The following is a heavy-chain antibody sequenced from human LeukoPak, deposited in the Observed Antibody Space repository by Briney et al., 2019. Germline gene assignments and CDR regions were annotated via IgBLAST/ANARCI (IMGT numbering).Heavy chain of an antibody. Sequence: PGRSLRLSCAASGFTFSSYAMHWVRQAPGKGLEWVAVISYDGSNKYYADSVKGRFTISRDNSKNTLYLQMNSLRAEDTAVYYCAKVLGSGWYCFDYWGQGTLVTVSS. D-gene: IGHD6-19*01. CDR1: GFTFSSYA. V-gene: IGHV3-30*04. CDR2: ISYDGSNK. CDR3: AKVLGSGWYCFDY. J-gene: IGHJ4*02.